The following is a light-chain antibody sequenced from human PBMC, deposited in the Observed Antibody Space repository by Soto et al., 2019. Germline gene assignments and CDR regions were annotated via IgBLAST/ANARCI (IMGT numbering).Light chain of an antibody. V-gene: IGKV3-11*01. CDR1: ETIGRS. Sequence: IVLTQSPVSLSLSPGERATLSCRASETIGRSLAWYQQRPGQAPRLLIYGASSRATGIPDRFSGSGSGTDFTLTLSRVEPDDFAVYYCQHFRAFGQGTRLEIK. CDR2: GAS. J-gene: IGKJ5*01. CDR3: QHFRA.